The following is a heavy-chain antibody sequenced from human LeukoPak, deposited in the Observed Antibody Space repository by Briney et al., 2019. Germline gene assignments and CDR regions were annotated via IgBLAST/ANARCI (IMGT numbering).Heavy chain of an antibody. J-gene: IGHJ4*02. V-gene: IGHV3-9*01. CDR1: GFTFDDYA. CDR3: AKDTRAFRDGYNWFDY. Sequence: GGSLRLSCAASGFTFDDYAMHWVRQAPGKGLGWVSGISWNSGSIGYADSVKGRFTISRDNAKNSLYLQMNSLRAEDTALYYCAKDTRAFRDGYNWFDYWGQGTLVTVSS. D-gene: IGHD5-24*01. CDR2: ISWNSGSI.